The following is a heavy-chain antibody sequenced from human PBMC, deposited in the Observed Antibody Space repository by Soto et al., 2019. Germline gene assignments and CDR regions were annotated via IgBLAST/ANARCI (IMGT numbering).Heavy chain of an antibody. Sequence: QVQLVESGGNVVQPGRSLRLSCAASGFTFSGYPMHWVRQAPGKGLEWVAVISYDESNEYYADSVKGRFTISRDNSKNTLYLQMNSLRAEDTAVYYCARADPYYDSSGYYYNLSWYFDYWGQGTLVTVSS. J-gene: IGHJ4*02. V-gene: IGHV3-30-3*01. CDR1: GFTFSGYP. D-gene: IGHD3-22*01. CDR2: ISYDESNE. CDR3: ARADPYYDSSGYYYNLSWYFDY.